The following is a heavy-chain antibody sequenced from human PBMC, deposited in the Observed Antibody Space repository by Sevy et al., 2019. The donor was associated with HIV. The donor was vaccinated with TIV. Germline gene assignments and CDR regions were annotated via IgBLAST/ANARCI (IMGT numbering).Heavy chain of an antibody. Sequence: ASVKVSCKVSGNTLTGLSMNWVRQAPGDGLEWMGTFDPEDGRIMYAQKFQGRVTMTEDTSTDTDYMELSSLRSEDTAVYYCATTKDYYDNSGYPFDYWGQGTLVTVSS. CDR2: FDPEDGRI. J-gene: IGHJ4*02. CDR3: ATTKDYYDNSGYPFDY. CDR1: GNTLTGLS. V-gene: IGHV1-24*01. D-gene: IGHD3-22*01.